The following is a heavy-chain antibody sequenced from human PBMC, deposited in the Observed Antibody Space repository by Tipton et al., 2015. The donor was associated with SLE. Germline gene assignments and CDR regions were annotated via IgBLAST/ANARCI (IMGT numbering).Heavy chain of an antibody. CDR3: ARDRASFYDSGGMGA. J-gene: IGHJ6*02. CDR1: GFTFSSYS. V-gene: IGHV3-21*03. D-gene: IGHD2/OR15-2a*01. Sequence: SLRLSCAASGFTFSSYSMNWVRQAPGKGLEWVSSISSSSSYIYYADSVKGRFTISRDNAKNSLYLQMNSLRAEDTAVYYCARDRASFYDSGGMGAGGQAPSFPSSS. CDR2: ISSSSSYI.